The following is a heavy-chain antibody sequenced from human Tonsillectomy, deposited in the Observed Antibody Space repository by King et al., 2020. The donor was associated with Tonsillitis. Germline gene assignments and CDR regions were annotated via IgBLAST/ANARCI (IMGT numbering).Heavy chain of an antibody. CDR1: GFTFSSYG. Sequence: VQLVESGGHVVQPGRSLRLSCLASGFTFSSYGMHWVRQAPGKGLEWVAVISYDGRGEYYADSVKGRFTISRDNSKKTLYLQMNSLRGDDTAVYYCASGMDVWGQGTTVTVSS. CDR3: ASGMDV. V-gene: IGHV3-30*03. J-gene: IGHJ6*02. CDR2: ISYDGRGE.